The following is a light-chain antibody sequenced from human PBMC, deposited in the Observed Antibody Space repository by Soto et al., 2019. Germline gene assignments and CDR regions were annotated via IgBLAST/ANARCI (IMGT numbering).Light chain of an antibody. V-gene: IGKV3-11*01. J-gene: IGKJ4*01. Sequence: EIVLTQSPATLSLSPGERATLSCRASQSVSSYLAWYQQKPGQAPRLLIYDASNRATGIPARFSGSGSGTDFTPTISSLEPEDFAVYYYQQRSNWPPTFGGGTKVEIK. CDR3: QQRSNWPPT. CDR2: DAS. CDR1: QSVSSY.